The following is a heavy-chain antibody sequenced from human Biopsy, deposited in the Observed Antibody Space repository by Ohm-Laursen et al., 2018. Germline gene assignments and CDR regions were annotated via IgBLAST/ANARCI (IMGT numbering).Heavy chain of an antibody. CDR1: GFTFSDG. D-gene: IGHD3-9*01. CDR2: ITTDSGRI. Sequence: SLSLSCSAPGFTFSDGMTWVRQAPGKGLEWVSSITTDSGRIFYADSVRGRFTISRDNSKNTLYLQMNSLRAEDTAEYYCARHLRYNDYWGQGTLVTFSS. V-gene: IGHV3-23*01. CDR3: ARHLRYNDY. J-gene: IGHJ4*02.